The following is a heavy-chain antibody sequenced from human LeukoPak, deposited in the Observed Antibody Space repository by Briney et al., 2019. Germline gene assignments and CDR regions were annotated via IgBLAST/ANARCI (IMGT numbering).Heavy chain of an antibody. CDR2: IPASGSTT. CDR3: AREDVYRSGFDH. Sequence: GGSLRLSCAASGFNFNSYSLTWVRQAPGKGLEWLAYIPASGSTTFSADSVKGRFTISRDNAKNSVYLQMTSLKADDTAVYYCAREDVYRSGFDHWGRGILVTVSS. CDR1: GFNFNSYS. J-gene: IGHJ4*02. V-gene: IGHV3-48*04. D-gene: IGHD3-10*01.